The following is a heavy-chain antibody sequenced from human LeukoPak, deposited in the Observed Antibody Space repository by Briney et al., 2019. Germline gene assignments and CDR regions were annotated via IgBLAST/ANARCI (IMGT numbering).Heavy chain of an antibody. CDR2: IDYTRRT. Sequence: SETLSLTCIVSGGSIRSANFFWGWFRQPPGKGPEWIGTIDYTRRTFYSPSVTSRVTVSLDTSKNQFSLRLTSMTAADTAVYYCARQPEIEYSYGFGDYWGQGRLVTVTS. V-gene: IGHV4-39*01. J-gene: IGHJ4*02. CDR1: GGSIRSANFF. D-gene: IGHD5-18*01. CDR3: ARQPEIEYSYGFGDY.